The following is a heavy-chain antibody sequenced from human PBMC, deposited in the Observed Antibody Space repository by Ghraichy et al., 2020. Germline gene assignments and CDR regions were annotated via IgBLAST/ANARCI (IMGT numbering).Heavy chain of an antibody. D-gene: IGHD7-27*01. V-gene: IGHV1-2*02. CDR3: ASVETGEGDAFDI. CDR2: INPNSGGT. J-gene: IGHJ3*02. Sequence: GWINPNSGGTNYAQKFQGRVTMTRDTSISTAYMELSRLRADDTAVYYCASVETGEGDAFDIWGQGI.